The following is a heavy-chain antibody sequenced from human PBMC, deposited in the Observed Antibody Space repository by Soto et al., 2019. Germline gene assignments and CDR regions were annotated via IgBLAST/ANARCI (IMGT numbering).Heavy chain of an antibody. D-gene: IGHD5-12*01. CDR3: ARGRTWVNIVATIQPYYYYMDV. V-gene: IGHV4-39*07. J-gene: IGHJ6*03. Sequence: SETLSLTCTVSGGSISSSSYYWGWIRQPPGKGLEWIGSIYYSGSTYSNPSLKSRVTISVDTSKNQFSLKLSSVTAADTAVYYCARGRTWVNIVATIQPYYYYMDVWAKGTKVTVSS. CDR2: IYYSGST. CDR1: GGSISSSSYY.